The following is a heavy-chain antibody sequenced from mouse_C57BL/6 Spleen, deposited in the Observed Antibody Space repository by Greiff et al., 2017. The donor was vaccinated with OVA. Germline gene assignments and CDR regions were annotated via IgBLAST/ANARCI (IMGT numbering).Heavy chain of an antibody. CDR2: IYPGDGDT. J-gene: IGHJ2*02. V-gene: IGHV1-82*01. Sequence: VQLQESGPELVKPGASVKISCKASGYAFSSSWMNWVKQRPGKGLEWIGRIYPGDGDTNYNGKFKGKGTLTADKASSTAYMHLRRLTSEASAVYFCAAGHSVDYWGQGTSLTVSS. D-gene: IGHD3-3*01. CDR3: AAGHSVDY. CDR1: GYAFSSSW.